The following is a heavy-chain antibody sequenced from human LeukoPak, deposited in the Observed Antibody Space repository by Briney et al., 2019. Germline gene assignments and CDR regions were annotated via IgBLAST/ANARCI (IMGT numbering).Heavy chain of an antibody. CDR1: GYTFTSYD. CDR2: MNPNSGNT. Sequence: ASVKVSCKASGYTFTSYDINWVRQAPGQGLEWMGWMNPNSGNTGYAQKFQGRVTITRNTSISTAYMELSSLRSEDTAVYYCARRNAGWLLNYYYYMDVWGKGTTVTVSS. CDR3: ARRNAGWLLNYYYYMDV. V-gene: IGHV1-8*03. J-gene: IGHJ6*03. D-gene: IGHD3-22*01.